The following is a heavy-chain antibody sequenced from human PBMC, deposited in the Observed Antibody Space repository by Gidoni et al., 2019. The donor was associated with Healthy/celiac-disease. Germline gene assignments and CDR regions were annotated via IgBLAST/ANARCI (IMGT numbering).Heavy chain of an antibody. CDR1: GFTFTSSA. CDR3: AAWESMTAAGIISGAFDI. Sequence: QMQLVQSGPEVKKPGTSVKVSCKASGFTFTSSAVQWVRQARGQRLEWIGWIVVGSGNTNYAQKFQERVTITRDMSTSTAYMELSSLRSEDTAVYYCAAWESMTAAGIISGAFDIWGQGTMVTVSS. V-gene: IGHV1-58*01. J-gene: IGHJ3*02. D-gene: IGHD6-13*01. CDR2: IVVGSGNT.